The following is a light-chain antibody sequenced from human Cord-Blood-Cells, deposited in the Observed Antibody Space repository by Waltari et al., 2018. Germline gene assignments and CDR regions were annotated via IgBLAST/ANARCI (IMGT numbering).Light chain of an antibody. CDR2: DVS. CDR3: SSYTSSSTWV. V-gene: IGLV2-14*01. CDR1: SSDVGGYNY. Sequence: QSALTQPASVSGSPGQSITIYCTATSSDVGGYNYVSCYQQHPGKAPKLMIYDVSNRPSWVSNRFSGSKSGNTASLTISGLQAEDEADYYCSSYTSSSTWVFGGGTKLTVL. J-gene: IGLJ3*02.